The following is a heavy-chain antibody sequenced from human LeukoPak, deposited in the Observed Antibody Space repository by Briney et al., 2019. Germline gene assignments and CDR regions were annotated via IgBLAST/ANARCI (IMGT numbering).Heavy chain of an antibody. CDR3: AKDYDSSSTDY. V-gene: IGHV3-23*01. J-gene: IGHJ4*02. Sequence: GGSLRLSCAASGFIFDDHGMSWVRQAPGKGLEWVSAISGSGGSTYYADSVKGRFTISRDNSKNTLYLQMNSLRAEDTAVYYCAKDYDSSSTDYWGQGTLVTVSS. D-gene: IGHD6-13*01. CDR1: GFIFDDHG. CDR2: ISGSGGST.